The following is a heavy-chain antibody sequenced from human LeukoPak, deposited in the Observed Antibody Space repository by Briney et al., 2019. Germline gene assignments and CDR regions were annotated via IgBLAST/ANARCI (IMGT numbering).Heavy chain of an antibody. V-gene: IGHV3-66*04. CDR3: ASHYSSGWYLSNALPAHMDV. CDR2: IYSGGST. CDR1: GFTVSSNY. J-gene: IGHJ6*03. Sequence: PGGSLRLSCAASGFTVSSNYMSWVRQAPGKGLEWVSVIYSGGSTYYADSVKGRFTISRDNSKNTLYLQMNSLRAEDTAVYYCASHYSSGWYLSNALPAHMDVWGKGTTVTISS. D-gene: IGHD6-19*01.